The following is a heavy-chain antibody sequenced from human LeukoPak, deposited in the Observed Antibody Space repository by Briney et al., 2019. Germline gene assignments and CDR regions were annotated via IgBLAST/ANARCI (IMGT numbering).Heavy chain of an antibody. J-gene: IGHJ3*02. V-gene: IGHV3-23*01. CDR1: GFTFSSYA. Sequence: PGGSLSLSCAASGFTFSSYAMSGVRQAPGEGLEWVSGISGSGGSTDYAASVKGRFTISRDNSKNTLFLQMNSLRGEDTAVYYCAGDAFDIWGQGTMVTVSS. CDR2: ISGSGGST. CDR3: AGDAFDI.